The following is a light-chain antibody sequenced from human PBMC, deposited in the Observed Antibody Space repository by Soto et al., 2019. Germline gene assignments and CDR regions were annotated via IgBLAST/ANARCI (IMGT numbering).Light chain of an antibody. CDR3: RSYTTVGYV. J-gene: IGLJ1*01. CDR2: EVS. Sequence: HSVLTQPASVSGSPGQSITISCTGTNSDIGGYNYVSWYQQHPAKAPKLMISEVSNRPSGGSLRFSGSKSGNTASLTISGLQAQDEADYYCRSYTTVGYVFGTGTKVPVL. CDR1: NSDIGGYNY. V-gene: IGLV2-14*01.